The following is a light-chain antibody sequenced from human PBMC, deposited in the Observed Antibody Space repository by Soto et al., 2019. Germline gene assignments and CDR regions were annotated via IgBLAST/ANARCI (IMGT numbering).Light chain of an antibody. J-gene: IGKJ1*01. V-gene: IGKV3-15*01. CDR2: GAS. Sequence: IVMAQSPATLSVSPGERATLSWRASQSVSSNLAWYQQKPGQAPRLLIYGASTRATGIPARFSGSGSGTECTLTISSLQSEDFAVYYCQQYNNWLRTFGQGTKVEIK. CDR3: QQYNNWLRT. CDR1: QSVSSN.